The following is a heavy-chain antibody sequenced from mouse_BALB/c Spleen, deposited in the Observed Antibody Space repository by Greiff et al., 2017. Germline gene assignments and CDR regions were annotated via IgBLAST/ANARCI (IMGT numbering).Heavy chain of an antibody. CDR3: ARRVATRAMDY. CDR1: GYTFSSYW. J-gene: IGHJ4*01. V-gene: IGHV1-9*01. Sequence: VQLVESGAELMKPGASVKISCKATGYTFSSYWIEWVKQRPGHGLEWIGEILPGSGSTNYNEKFKGKATFTADTSSNTAYMQLSSLTSEDSAVYYCARRVATRAMDYWGQGTSVTVSS. CDR2: ILPGSGST. D-gene: IGHD1-1*01.